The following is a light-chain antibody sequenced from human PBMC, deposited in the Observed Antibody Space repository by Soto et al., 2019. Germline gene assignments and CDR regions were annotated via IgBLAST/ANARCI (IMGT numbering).Light chain of an antibody. CDR1: QDISNW. CDR2: AAS. CDR3: QQARRFPIT. Sequence: DIQMTQSPSSVSASVGDRVTISCRASQDISNWLAWYQQKPGEAPKFLIYAASNLQSWVPSKFSVSGSGTDFTLTISRLQPEDFAVYYCQQARRFPITFGQGTRLEIK. J-gene: IGKJ5*01. V-gene: IGKV1-12*01.